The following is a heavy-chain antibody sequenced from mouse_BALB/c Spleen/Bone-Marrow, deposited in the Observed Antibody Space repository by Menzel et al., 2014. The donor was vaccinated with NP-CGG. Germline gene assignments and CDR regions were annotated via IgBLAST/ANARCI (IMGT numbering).Heavy chain of an antibody. CDR2: ILPGSGSN. D-gene: IGHD1-2*01. J-gene: IGHJ3*01. V-gene: IGHV1-9*01. Sequence: VQLQESGTELMKPGDSVKISCKATGYTFSSYWIEWVNPRPGHGLEWIGEILPGSGSNNYNEKFKGKATFTADTSSNTAYMQRSSLTSEDSAVQYCARKGHGFAWFAYWGQGTLVTVSA. CDR1: GYTFSSYW. CDR3: ARKGHGFAWFAY.